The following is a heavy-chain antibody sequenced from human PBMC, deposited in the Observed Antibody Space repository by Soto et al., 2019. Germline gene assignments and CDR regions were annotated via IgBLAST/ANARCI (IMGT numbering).Heavy chain of an antibody. J-gene: IGHJ4*02. CDR2: IYPSVST. V-gene: IGHV4-4*07. CDR1: GGSIRGHA. CDR3: VRGRSYSVYDF. Sequence: QVNLQESGPGLVKPSETLSVTCTVSGGSIRGHAWIWFRQPAGRGLEWIGHIYPSVSTSYNPSLRSRVTMSLDTSNNQIFLNLTSVTAADTAVFYCVRGRSYSVYDFWGPGTLVTVSS. D-gene: IGHD5-12*01.